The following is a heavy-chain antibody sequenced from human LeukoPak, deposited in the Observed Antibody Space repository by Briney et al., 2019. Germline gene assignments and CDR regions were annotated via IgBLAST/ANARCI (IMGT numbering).Heavy chain of an antibody. CDR2: ISYDGSNK. CDR3: AKGGGIYWLRIDY. Sequence: GGSLRLSCAASGFTFSSYGMHWVRQAPGKGLEWVAVISYDGSNKYYADSVKGRFTISRDNSKNTLYLQMNSLRAEDTAVYYCAKGGGIYWLRIDYWGQGTLVTVSS. V-gene: IGHV3-30*18. D-gene: IGHD5-12*01. J-gene: IGHJ4*02. CDR1: GFTFSSYG.